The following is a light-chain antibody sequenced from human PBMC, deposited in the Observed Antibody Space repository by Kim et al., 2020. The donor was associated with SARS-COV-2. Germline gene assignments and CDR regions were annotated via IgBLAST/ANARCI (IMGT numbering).Light chain of an antibody. J-gene: IGLJ3*02. V-gene: IGLV1-47*01. CDR3: AAWDDSLSGPV. CDR2: RNN. Sequence: GQRVTISWSGSSSTIGSNYVYWYQQLPGTAPKPLIYRNNQRPSGVPDRFSGSKSGTSASLAISGLRSEDEADYYCAAWDDSLSGPVFGGGTQLTVL. CDR1: SSTIGSNY.